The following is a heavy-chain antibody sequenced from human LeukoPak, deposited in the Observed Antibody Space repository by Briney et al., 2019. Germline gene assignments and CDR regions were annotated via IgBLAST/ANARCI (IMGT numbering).Heavy chain of an antibody. CDR2: ISPSGDII. J-gene: IGHJ4*02. CDR1: GFTFSYYY. Sequence: PGGSLRLSCAASGFTFSYYYISWIRQAPGKGLEWVSDISPSGDIISYADSVKGRFIISRDYAKESLHLQMNGLRVEDSAVYYCARETVAGTFDDWGEGTPVTVSS. V-gene: IGHV3-11*01. CDR3: ARETVAGTFDD. D-gene: IGHD6-19*01.